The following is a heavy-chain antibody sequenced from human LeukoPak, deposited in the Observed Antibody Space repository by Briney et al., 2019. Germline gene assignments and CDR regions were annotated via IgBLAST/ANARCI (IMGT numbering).Heavy chain of an antibody. CDR1: GFTFSTYA. D-gene: IGHD2-2*02. CDR2: MSFDVNNK. J-gene: IGHJ4*02. CDR3: ARGYCTSSSCYNDY. Sequence: GGSLRLSCVTSGFTFSTYAFHWVRQAPGKGLEWVATMSFDVNNKYYADSVRGRFTISRDNSKNTLYLQMNSLRAEDTAVHSCARGYCTSSSCYNDYWGQGTLVTVSP. V-gene: IGHV3-30*04.